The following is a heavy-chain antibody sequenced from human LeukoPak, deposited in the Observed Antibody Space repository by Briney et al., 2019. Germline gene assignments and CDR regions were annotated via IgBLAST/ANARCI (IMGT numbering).Heavy chain of an antibody. V-gene: IGHV1-46*01. Sequence: ASVKVSCKASGYTFTSYYMHWVRQAPGQGLEWMGIINPSGGSTSYAQKFQGRVTMTRDTSISTAYMELSRLRSDDTAVYYCARDGSSWYGRTGFDYWGQGTLVTVSP. CDR3: ARDGSSWYGRTGFDY. D-gene: IGHD6-13*01. CDR2: INPSGGST. CDR1: GYTFTSYY. J-gene: IGHJ4*02.